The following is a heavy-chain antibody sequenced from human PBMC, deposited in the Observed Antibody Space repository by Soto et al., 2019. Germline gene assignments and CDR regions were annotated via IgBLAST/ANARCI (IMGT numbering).Heavy chain of an antibody. J-gene: IGHJ6*02. CDR2: IDPSDSYT. Sequence: GDSLKISCKGSGYMFTSSWISWVRQMPGKGLEWMGKIDPSDSYTNYSPSFQGHVSISADRSISTVYLQWSSLKASDTAMYYCARSMTHHSIALVALDVSGQGTSVTLS. CDR1: GYMFTSSW. CDR3: ARSMTHHSIALVALDV. V-gene: IGHV5-10-1*01. D-gene: IGHD2-8*02.